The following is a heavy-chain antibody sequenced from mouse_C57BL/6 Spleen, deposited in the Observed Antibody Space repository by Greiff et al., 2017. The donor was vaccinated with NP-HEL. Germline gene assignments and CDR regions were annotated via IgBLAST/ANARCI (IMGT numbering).Heavy chain of an antibody. Sequence: QVQLQQPGAELVMPGASVKLSCKASGYTFTSYWMHWVKQRPGQGLEWIGEIDPSDSYTNYNQKFKGKSTLTVDKSSSTAYMQLSSLTSEDSAVYYCARGAETAQATFRFAYWGQGTLVTVSA. CDR3: ARGAETAQATFRFAY. D-gene: IGHD3-2*02. J-gene: IGHJ3*01. CDR1: GYTFTSYW. V-gene: IGHV1-69*01. CDR2: IDPSDSYT.